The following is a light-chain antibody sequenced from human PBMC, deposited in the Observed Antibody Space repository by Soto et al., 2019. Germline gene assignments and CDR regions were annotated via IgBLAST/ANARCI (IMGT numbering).Light chain of an antibody. J-gene: IGKJ1*01. CDR1: QSNSSW. V-gene: IGKV1-5*01. Sequence: DIKMTQSPSTLYASEGDRVTITCRASQSNSSWLAWYQQKQGKAPKLLIYDASTLQSEIPSRFSGSGSWTVFTFTSSSLQSDDFATDYCQQYDIYSRTFCQGTKVDIK. CDR3: QQYDIYSRT. CDR2: DAS.